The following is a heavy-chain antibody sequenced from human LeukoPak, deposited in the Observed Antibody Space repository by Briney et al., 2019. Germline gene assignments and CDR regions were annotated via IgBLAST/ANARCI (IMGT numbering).Heavy chain of an antibody. J-gene: IGHJ4*02. D-gene: IGHD3-10*01. CDR3: ARDLAYYYSSGNFYSRDY. CDR2: INPSSGNT. CDR1: GYTFTSYF. V-gene: IGHV1-46*01. Sequence: ASVKVSCKASGYTFTSYFMHWVRQAPGQGLEWMGIINPSSGNTNYAQKFQGRVTMTRDTSTSTVYMELSSLRSEDTAFYYCARDLAYYYSSGNFYSRDYWGQGTLITVSS.